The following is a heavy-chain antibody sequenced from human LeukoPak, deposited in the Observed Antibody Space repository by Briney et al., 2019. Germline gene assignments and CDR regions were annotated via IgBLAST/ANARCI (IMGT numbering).Heavy chain of an antibody. Sequence: SETLSLTCTVSGASISSYYWSWIRQPPGKGLEWIGYIYYSGSTNYNPSLKSRVTISVDTSKNQFSLKLSSVTAADTAVYYCARVDNDAFDIWGQGTMVTVSS. J-gene: IGHJ3*02. V-gene: IGHV4-59*08. CDR3: ARVDNDAFDI. CDR2: IYYSGST. CDR1: GASISSYY.